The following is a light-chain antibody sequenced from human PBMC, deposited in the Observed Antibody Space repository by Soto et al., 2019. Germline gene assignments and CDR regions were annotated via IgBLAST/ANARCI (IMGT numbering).Light chain of an antibody. J-gene: IGKJ1*01. V-gene: IGKV3-20*01. CDR2: GAS. Sequence: IVLTQSPGTLSLSPGERATLSCRASQSVSSSYLAWYQQKPGQAPRLLIYGASSRATGIPDGFSGSGSGTDFTLTISRLEPEDFAVYYCQKYGSSPGTFGQGTKV. CDR3: QKYGSSPGT. CDR1: QSVSSSY.